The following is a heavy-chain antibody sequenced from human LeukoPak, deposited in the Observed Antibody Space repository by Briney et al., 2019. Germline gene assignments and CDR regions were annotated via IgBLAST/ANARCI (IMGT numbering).Heavy chain of an antibody. Sequence: GGSLRLSCAASGFTFSSYAMSWVRQAPAKGLEWVSAINGSGGSTYYADSVKGRFTISRHNSKNTLYLQMNSLRAEDTAVYYCAKRRGIVVVPAAPGDYYYGMDVWGQGTTVTVSS. CDR2: INGSGGST. CDR1: GFTFSSYA. CDR3: AKRRGIVVVPAAPGDYYYGMDV. V-gene: IGHV3-23*01. J-gene: IGHJ6*02. D-gene: IGHD2-2*01.